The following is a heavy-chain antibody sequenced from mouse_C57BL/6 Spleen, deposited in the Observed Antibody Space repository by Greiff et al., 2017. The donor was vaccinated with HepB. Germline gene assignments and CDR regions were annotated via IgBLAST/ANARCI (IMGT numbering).Heavy chain of an antibody. CDR3: ARYRDYDVGFDV. CDR2: IRNKANGYTT. D-gene: IGHD2-4*01. Sequence: DVKLVESGGGLVQPGGSLSLSCAASGFTFTDYYMSWVRQPPGKALEWLGFIRNKANGYTTEYSASVKGRFTISRDNSQSILYLQMNALRAEDSATYYCARYRDYDVGFDVWGTGTTVTVSS. V-gene: IGHV7-3*01. J-gene: IGHJ1*03. CDR1: GFTFTDYY.